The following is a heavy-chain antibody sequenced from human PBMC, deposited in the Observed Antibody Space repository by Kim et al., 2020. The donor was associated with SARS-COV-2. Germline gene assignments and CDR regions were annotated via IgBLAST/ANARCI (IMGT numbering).Heavy chain of an antibody. D-gene: IGHD4-17*01. CDR1: GGSISSYY. CDR2: IYYSGST. V-gene: IGHV4-59*08. J-gene: IGHJ6*02. CDR3: ARRSGDPYYFYGMDV. Sequence: SETLSLTCTVSGGSISSYYWSWIRQPPGKGLEWIGYIYYSGSTNYNPSLKSRVTISVDTSKNQFSLKLSSVTAADTAVYYCARRSGDPYYFYGMDVWGQGTTVTVSS.